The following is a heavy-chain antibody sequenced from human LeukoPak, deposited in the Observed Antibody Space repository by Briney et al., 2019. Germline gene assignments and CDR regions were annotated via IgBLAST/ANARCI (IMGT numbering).Heavy chain of an antibody. J-gene: IGHJ6*03. CDR1: GFTFSSYE. CDR2: ISTTGSSI. D-gene: IGHD2/OR15-2a*01. V-gene: IGHV3-48*03. CDR3: AKGMNIGDYMDV. Sequence: GGSLRLSCAASGFTFSSYEMNWVRQAPGKGLEWVSYISTTGSSIYYADSVKGRFTISRDNVKNLLYLQMNSLRAEDTAVYYCAKGMNIGDYMDVWGKGTTVTISS.